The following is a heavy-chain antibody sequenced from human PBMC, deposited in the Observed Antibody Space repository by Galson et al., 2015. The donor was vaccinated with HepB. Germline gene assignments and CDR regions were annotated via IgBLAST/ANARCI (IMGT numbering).Heavy chain of an antibody. CDR2: FDPEDGET. V-gene: IGHV1-24*01. CDR1: GYTLTELS. J-gene: IGHJ5*02. D-gene: IGHD3-10*01. Sequence: SVKVSCKVSGYTLTELSTHWVRQAPGKGLEWMGGFDPEDGETIYAQKFQGRVTMTEDTSTDTAYMELSSLRSEDTAVYYCATVLWFGELLSEGGQNWFDPWGQGTLVTVSS. CDR3: ATVLWFGELLSEGGQNWFDP.